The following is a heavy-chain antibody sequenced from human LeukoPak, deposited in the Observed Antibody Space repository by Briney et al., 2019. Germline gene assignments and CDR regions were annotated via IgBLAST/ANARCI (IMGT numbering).Heavy chain of an antibody. J-gene: IGHJ5*02. CDR2: IYYSGST. D-gene: IGHD3-10*01. CDR1: GGSISSYY. Sequence: SETLSLTCTVSGGSISSYYWSWIRQPPGKGLKWIGYIYYSGSTNYNPSLKSRVTISVDTSKNQFSLKLSSVTAADTAVYYCARHFFTWAHGSGSQFNWFDPWGQGTLVTVSS. CDR3: ARHFFTWAHGSGSQFNWFDP. V-gene: IGHV4-59*08.